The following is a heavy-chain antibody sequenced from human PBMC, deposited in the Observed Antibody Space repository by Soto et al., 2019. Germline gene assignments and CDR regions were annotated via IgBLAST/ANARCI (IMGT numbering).Heavy chain of an antibody. CDR2: ISRSSSTI. CDR1: GFTFSKYI. Sequence: QPGGSLRLSCEASGFTFSKYILNWVRQAPGKGLEWISSISRSSSTIYYADSVKGRFTIARDNAKNSLSLKMNSLREEDTAVYDCARTGREASGTIYGMDVWGQGTTVTVSS. D-gene: IGHD6-13*01. CDR3: ARTGREASGTIYGMDV. J-gene: IGHJ6*02. V-gene: IGHV3-48*02.